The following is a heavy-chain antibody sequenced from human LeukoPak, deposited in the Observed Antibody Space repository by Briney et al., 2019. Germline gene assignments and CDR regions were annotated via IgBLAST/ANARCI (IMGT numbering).Heavy chain of an antibody. D-gene: IGHD6-13*01. Sequence: ASVKVSCKASGYTFTSNYIHWVRQAPGQGLEWMGMIYPRDGSTSYAQKFQGRVTVTRDTSTSTVHMELSGLRSEDTAVYYCARVVAAGTPGWFDPWGQGTLVTVSS. CDR2: IYPRDGST. CDR3: ARVVAAGTPGWFDP. V-gene: IGHV1-46*01. CDR1: GYTFTSNY. J-gene: IGHJ5*02.